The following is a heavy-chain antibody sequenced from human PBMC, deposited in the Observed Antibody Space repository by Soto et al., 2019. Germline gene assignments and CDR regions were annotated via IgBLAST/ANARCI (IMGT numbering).Heavy chain of an antibody. Sequence: GESLKISGKGSGYSCTSYWISWVRQMPGKGLEWMGRIDPSDSYTNYSPSFQGHVTISADKSISTAYLQWSSVKAADTAIYYCARHAGAARPYLDYYYYGMDVWGQGTTVTVSS. J-gene: IGHJ6*02. CDR3: ARHAGAARPYLDYYYYGMDV. CDR2: IDPSDSYT. D-gene: IGHD6-6*01. CDR1: GYSCTSYW. V-gene: IGHV5-10-1*01.